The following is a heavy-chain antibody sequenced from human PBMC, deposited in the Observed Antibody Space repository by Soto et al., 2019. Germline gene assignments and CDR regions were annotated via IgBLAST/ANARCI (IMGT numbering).Heavy chain of an antibody. D-gene: IGHD3-16*01. CDR1: GGSISSGGYY. J-gene: IGHJ4*02. CDR2: IYYSGST. Sequence: PSETLSLTCTVSGGSISSGGYYWSWIRQHPGKGLEWIGHIYYSGSTYYNPSLKSRVTISVDTSKNQFSLKLSSVTAADTAVYYCARVYALYYFDYWGQGTLVTVSS. CDR3: ARVYALYYFDY. V-gene: IGHV4-31*03.